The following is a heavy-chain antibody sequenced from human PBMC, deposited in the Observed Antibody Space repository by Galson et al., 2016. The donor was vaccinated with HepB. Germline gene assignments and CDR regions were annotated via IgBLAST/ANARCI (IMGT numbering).Heavy chain of an antibody. Sequence: SVKVSCKASGGTFSSYAFTWVRQAPGQGLEWMGGIIPIFGTPNYAQKFQGRVTITADKSTSTAYMELSSLRSEDTAVYYCARGNQLLSMVYAPGYAFDIWGQGTMVTVSS. CDR3: ARGNQLLSMVYAPGYAFDI. CDR1: GGTFSSYA. CDR2: IIPIFGTP. V-gene: IGHV1-69*06. J-gene: IGHJ3*02. D-gene: IGHD2-8*01.